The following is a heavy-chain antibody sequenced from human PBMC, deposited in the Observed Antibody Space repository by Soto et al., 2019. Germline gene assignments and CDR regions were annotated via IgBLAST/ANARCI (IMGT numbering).Heavy chain of an antibody. CDR2: IYYSGST. Sequence: SETLSLTCTVSGGSINIYYWSWIRQPPGKGLEWIGYIYYSGSTNCNPSLKSRVTISVDTSKNQFSLKLSSVTAADTAVYYCARRYSSSFDYWGQGTLVTVSS. CDR1: GGSINIYY. V-gene: IGHV4-59*08. D-gene: IGHD6-13*01. J-gene: IGHJ4*02. CDR3: ARRYSSSFDY.